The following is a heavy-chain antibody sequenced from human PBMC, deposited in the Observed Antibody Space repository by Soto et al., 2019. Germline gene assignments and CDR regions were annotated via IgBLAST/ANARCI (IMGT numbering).Heavy chain of an antibody. V-gene: IGHV4-34*01. Sequence: SETLSLTCAVYCGAFSGYYWSWILHPPGKGLEWIGEINHSGSTNYNPSLKSRVTISVDTSKNQFSLKLSSVTAADTAVYYCARLPCIRFGRTCGWFDPWGQGTLVTVSS. CDR3: ARLPCIRFGRTCGWFDP. CDR2: INHSGST. D-gene: IGHD3-10*01. J-gene: IGHJ5*02. CDR1: CGAFSGYY.